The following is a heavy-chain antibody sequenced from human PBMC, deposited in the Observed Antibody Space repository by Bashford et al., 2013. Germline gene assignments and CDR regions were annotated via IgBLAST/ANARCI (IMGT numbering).Heavy chain of an antibody. V-gene: IGHV4-61*01. CDR1: GGSVSSANFY. CDR2: IYYSGST. J-gene: IGHJ4*02. Sequence: ETLSLTCTVSGGSVSSANFYWSWIRQPPGKGLEWIGYIYYSGSTNYDPSLKSRVTISLDTSKNQFSLKLSSVTAADTAVYYCAREVGGKVRFFDYWGQGTLVTVSS. D-gene: IGHD3-16*01. CDR3: AREVGGKVRFFDY.